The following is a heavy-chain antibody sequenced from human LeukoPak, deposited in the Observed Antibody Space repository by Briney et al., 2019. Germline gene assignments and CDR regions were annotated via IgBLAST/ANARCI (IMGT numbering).Heavy chain of an antibody. CDR3: AKGPGGSSWYGKAEYFQH. Sequence: GGSLRLSCAASGFTFDDYAMHWVRQAPGKGLEWVSGISWNSGSVGYADSVKGRFTISRDNAKNSLYLQMNSLRAEDTALYYCAKGPGGSSWYGKAEYFQHWGQGTLVTVSS. V-gene: IGHV3-9*01. CDR1: GFTFDDYA. J-gene: IGHJ1*01. CDR2: ISWNSGSV. D-gene: IGHD6-13*01.